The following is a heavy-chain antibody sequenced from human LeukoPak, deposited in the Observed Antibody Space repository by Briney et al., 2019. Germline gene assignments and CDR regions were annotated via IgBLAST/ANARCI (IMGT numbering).Heavy chain of an antibody. D-gene: IGHD5-18*01. CDR1: GYTFTSYY. Sequence: ASVKVSCKASGYTFTSYYMHWVRQAPGQGLEWMGIINPSGGSTSYAQKFQGRVTMTRGTSTSTVYMQLSSLRSEDTAVYFCARAAGDSYGYRYYFDYWGQGTLVTVSS. CDR2: INPSGGST. CDR3: ARAAGDSYGYRYYFDY. J-gene: IGHJ4*02. V-gene: IGHV1-46*01.